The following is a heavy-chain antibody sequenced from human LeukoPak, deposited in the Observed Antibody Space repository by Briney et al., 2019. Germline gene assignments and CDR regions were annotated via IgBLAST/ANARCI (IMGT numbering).Heavy chain of an antibody. CDR3: AAGYSSGWYLDY. CDR2: FDPEDGET. Sequence: ASVEVSCKVSGYTLTELSMHCVRQAPGKGLEWMGGFDPEDGETIYAQKFQGRVTMTEDTSTDTAYMELSSLRSEDTAVYYCAAGYSSGWYLDYWGQGTLVTVSS. J-gene: IGHJ4*02. V-gene: IGHV1-24*01. CDR1: GYTLTELS. D-gene: IGHD6-19*01.